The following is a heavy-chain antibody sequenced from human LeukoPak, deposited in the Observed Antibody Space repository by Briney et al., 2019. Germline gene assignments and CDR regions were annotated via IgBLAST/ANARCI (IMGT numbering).Heavy chain of an antibody. V-gene: IGHV1-69*13. Sequence: ASVKVSCKASGGTFSSYAISWVRQAPGQGLEWMGGIIPIFGTANYAQKFQGRVAITADESTSTAYMELSSLRSEDTAVYYCARDNDSSGYYYIDYWGQGTLVTVSS. D-gene: IGHD3-22*01. CDR3: ARDNDSSGYYYIDY. CDR1: GGTFSSYA. J-gene: IGHJ4*02. CDR2: IIPIFGTA.